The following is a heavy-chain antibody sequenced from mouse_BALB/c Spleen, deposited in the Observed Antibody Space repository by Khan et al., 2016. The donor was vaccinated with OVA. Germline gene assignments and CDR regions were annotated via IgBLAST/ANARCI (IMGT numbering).Heavy chain of an antibody. CDR3: ARSVTITTVVATDFDY. Sequence: EVQLQASGPGLVKPSQSLSLTCTVTGYSITSDYVWNWIRQFPGNKLEWMGYISYSGRTSYNPSLKSRISITRDTSKNQFFLQLNSVTTEDTATYYCARSVTITTVVATDFDYWGQGTTLTVSS. D-gene: IGHD1-1*01. CDR1: GYSITSDYV. V-gene: IGHV3-2*02. J-gene: IGHJ2*01. CDR2: ISYSGRT.